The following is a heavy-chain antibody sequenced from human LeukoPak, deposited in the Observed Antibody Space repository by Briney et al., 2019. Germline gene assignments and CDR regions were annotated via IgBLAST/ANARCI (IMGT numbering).Heavy chain of an antibody. Sequence: SVKVSCKASGGTFSSYAISWVRQAPGQGLERMGGIIPIFGTANYAQKFQGRVTITADESTSTAYMELSSLRSEDTAVYYCARMDSQLLYGMDVWGQGTTVTVSS. CDR3: ARMDSQLLYGMDV. CDR2: IIPIFGTA. D-gene: IGHD2-2*01. J-gene: IGHJ6*02. V-gene: IGHV1-69*13. CDR1: GGTFSSYA.